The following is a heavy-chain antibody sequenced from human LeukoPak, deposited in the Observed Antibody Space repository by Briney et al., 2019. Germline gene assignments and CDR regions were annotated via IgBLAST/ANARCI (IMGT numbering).Heavy chain of an antibody. D-gene: IGHD1-14*01. J-gene: IGHJ4*02. Sequence: PGGSLRLSCAASGFTFSSYAMSWVRQAPGKGLEWVSGNNWNGGTTGYTDSVKGRFTISRDNAKNSLYLQMSSLRAEDTALYYCARDNLESLDFWGQGTLVTVSS. CDR1: GFTFSSYA. CDR3: ARDNLESLDF. CDR2: NNWNGGTT. V-gene: IGHV3-20*04.